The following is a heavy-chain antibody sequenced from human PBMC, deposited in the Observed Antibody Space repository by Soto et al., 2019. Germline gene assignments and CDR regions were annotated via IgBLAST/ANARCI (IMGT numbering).Heavy chain of an antibody. V-gene: IGHV1-18*04. J-gene: IGHJ4*02. CDR1: GYTYTSYG. CDR3: ARVALAGYWSGYYTYGHLHEY. CDR2: MSTYNGNT. Sequence: GASVKVSCKASGYTYTSYGISWVRQAPGQGLEWMGLMSTYNGNTNYAQKLQGRVTMTTDTSTTTAYMELRSLRSDDTAVYYCARVALAGYWSGYYTYGHLHEYLGQGNLVTVSS. D-gene: IGHD3-3*01.